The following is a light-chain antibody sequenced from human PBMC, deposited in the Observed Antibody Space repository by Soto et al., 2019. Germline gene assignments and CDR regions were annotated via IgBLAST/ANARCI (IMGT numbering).Light chain of an antibody. Sequence: QSVLTQPASVSGSPGQSITISCTGTSSDVGIYNYVSWYQHHPGKAPKLIIYEVSNRPSGVSNRFSGSKSGSTASLTISGLQAEEEADYHCTSYTRDTALVFGTGTKVTVL. V-gene: IGLV2-14*01. CDR2: EVS. J-gene: IGLJ1*01. CDR3: TSYTRDTALV. CDR1: SSDVGIYNY.